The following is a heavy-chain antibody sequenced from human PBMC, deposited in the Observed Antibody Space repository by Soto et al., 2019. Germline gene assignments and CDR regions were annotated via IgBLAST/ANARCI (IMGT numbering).Heavy chain of an antibody. V-gene: IGHV4-34*01. Sequence: PSETLSLTCAVYGGSFSGYYWSWIRQPPGKGLEWIGAINHSGSTNYNPSLKSRVTISVDTSKNQFSLKLSSVTAAGTAVYYCARGPPGTNIVATIARQEFDYWGQGTLVTVSS. D-gene: IGHD5-12*01. CDR2: INHSGST. CDR3: ARGPPGTNIVATIARQEFDY. CDR1: GGSFSGYY. J-gene: IGHJ4*02.